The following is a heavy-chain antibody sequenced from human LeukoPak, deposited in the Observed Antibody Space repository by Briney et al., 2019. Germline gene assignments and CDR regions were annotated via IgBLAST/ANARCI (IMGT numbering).Heavy chain of an antibody. CDR1: GGSISSGRSY. V-gene: IGHV4-61*02. D-gene: IGHD5-18*01. CDR2: IYTSGST. J-gene: IGHJ6*03. CDR3: ARVGYSYGYYYYYMDV. Sequence: SETLSLTCAVSGGSISSGRSYWSWIRQPAGKGLEWIGRIYTSGSTNYNPSLKSRVTISGDTSKNQFSLKLSSVTAADTAVYYCARVGYSYGYYYYYMDVWGKGTTVTVSS.